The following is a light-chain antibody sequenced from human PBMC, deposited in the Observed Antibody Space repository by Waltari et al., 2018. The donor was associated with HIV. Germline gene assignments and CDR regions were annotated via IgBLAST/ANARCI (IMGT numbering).Light chain of an antibody. CDR3: ASYTTSDFLL. Sequence: ALTQPASVSGSPGQSLTISCTGHSTDLTSHHFLSCYQQLPDQAPILLIYQVSHRPAGIPDRFSASKSGNTASLTVSGLQAEDEADYYCASYTTSDFLLFGGGTKLTVL. J-gene: IGLJ3*02. CDR1: STDLTSHHF. V-gene: IGLV2-14*01. CDR2: QVS.